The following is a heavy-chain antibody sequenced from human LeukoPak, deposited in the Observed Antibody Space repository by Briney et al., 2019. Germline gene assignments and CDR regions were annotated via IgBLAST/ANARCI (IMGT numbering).Heavy chain of an antibody. CDR2: INPNSGGT. Sequence: GSVKVSCKASGYTFTGYYMHWVRQAPGQGLEWMGWINPNSGGTNYAQKFQGRVTMTRDTSISTAYMELSRLRSDDTAVYYCARDELWFGEHYGMDVWGQGTTVTVSS. D-gene: IGHD3-10*01. J-gene: IGHJ6*02. V-gene: IGHV1-2*02. CDR1: GYTFTGYY. CDR3: ARDELWFGEHYGMDV.